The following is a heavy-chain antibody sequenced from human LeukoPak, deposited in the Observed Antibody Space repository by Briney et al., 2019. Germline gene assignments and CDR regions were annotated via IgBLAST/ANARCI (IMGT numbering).Heavy chain of an antibody. CDR2: IYYSGST. D-gene: IGHD6-6*01. Sequence: PSETLSLTCTVSGGSISSYYWSWIRQPPGKGLVWIGYIYYSGSTNYNPSLKSRVTISVDTSKNQFSLRLSSVTAADTAVYYCASLSSSSGADAFDIWGQGTMVTVSS. CDR1: GGSISSYY. CDR3: ASLSSSSGADAFDI. J-gene: IGHJ3*02. V-gene: IGHV4-59*01.